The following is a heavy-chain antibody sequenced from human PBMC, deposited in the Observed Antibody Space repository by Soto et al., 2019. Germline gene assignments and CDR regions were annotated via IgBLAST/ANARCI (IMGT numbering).Heavy chain of an antibody. CDR1: GGSISSGGYY. CDR3: ARGRMVGFGWFDT. J-gene: IGHJ5*02. Sequence: SQSRSLTXTLSGGSISSGGYYCSWIRQHPGKGLEWIGYIYYGGSTYYNPSLKSRVTISVDTSKNQFSLKLSSVTAADPAVYYCARGRMVGFGWFDTWGQGTLVTVSS. CDR2: IYYGGST. D-gene: IGHD2-15*01. V-gene: IGHV4-31*02.